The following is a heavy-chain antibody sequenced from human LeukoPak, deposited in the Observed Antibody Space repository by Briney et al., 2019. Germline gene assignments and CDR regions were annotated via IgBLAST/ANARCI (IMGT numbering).Heavy chain of an antibody. CDR2: VSAYNGNT. CDR3: ATDLPPTYYYDSSGYYQLDY. V-gene: IGHV1-18*01. Sequence: ASVKVSCKAPGYTFTSYGISWVRQAPGQGLEWMGWVSAYNGNTNYAQKLQGRVTMTTDTSTSTAYMELRSLRSEDTAVYYCATDLPPTYYYDSSGYYQLDYWGQGTLVTVSS. CDR1: GYTFTSYG. D-gene: IGHD3-22*01. J-gene: IGHJ4*02.